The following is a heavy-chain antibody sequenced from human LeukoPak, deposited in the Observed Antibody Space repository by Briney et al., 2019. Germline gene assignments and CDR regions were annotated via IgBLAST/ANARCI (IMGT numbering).Heavy chain of an antibody. CDR3: ARGQFYGDYVYFDY. CDR1: GGSISSYY. V-gene: IGHV4-59*01. CDR2: ISYSGST. D-gene: IGHD4-17*01. J-gene: IGHJ4*02. Sequence: SETLSLTCTVSGGSISSYYWSWIRQPPGKGLEWIDYISYSGSTNYNPSLKSRVTISVDTSKNQFPLKLSSVTAADTAVYYCARGQFYGDYVYFDYWGQGTLVTVSS.